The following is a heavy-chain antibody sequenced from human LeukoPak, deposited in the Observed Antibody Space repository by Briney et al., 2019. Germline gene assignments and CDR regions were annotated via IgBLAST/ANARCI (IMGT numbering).Heavy chain of an antibody. CDR1: GYTFTGYY. CDR2: INPNSGGT. J-gene: IGHJ4*02. V-gene: IGHV1-2*06. D-gene: IGHD6-13*01. Sequence: ASVKVSCKASGYTFTGYYMHWVRQAPGQGLEWMGRINPNSGGTNYEQKFQGRVTMTRDTSISTAYMELSRLRSDDTAVYYCARDSKGRSIAAAGDYWGQGTLVTVSS. CDR3: ARDSKGRSIAAAGDY.